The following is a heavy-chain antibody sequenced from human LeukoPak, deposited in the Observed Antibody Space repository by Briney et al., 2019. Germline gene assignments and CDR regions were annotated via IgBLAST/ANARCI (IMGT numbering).Heavy chain of an antibody. J-gene: IGHJ5*02. CDR1: GYTFTSYA. V-gene: IGHV1-46*01. CDR3: ARETARYSSSWYRYNNWFDP. D-gene: IGHD6-13*01. CDR2: INPSGGST. Sequence: ASVKVSCKASGYTFTSYAMNWVRQAPGQGLEWMGIINPSGGSTSYAQKFQGRVTMTRDMSTSTVYMELSSLRSEDTAVYYCARETARYSSSWYRYNNWFDPWGQGTLVTVSS.